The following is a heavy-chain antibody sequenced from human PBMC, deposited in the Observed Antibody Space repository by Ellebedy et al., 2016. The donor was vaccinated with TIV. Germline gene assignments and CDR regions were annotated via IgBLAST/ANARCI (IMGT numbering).Heavy chain of an antibody. Sequence: GGSLRLXCAASGFIFSDHHMDWVRQAPGKGLEWVGRIRSKARSYTTEYAASVKGRFTISRDDSKSSLYLQMNSLKTEDTAVYYCARAPGAGSRWGQGTLVTVSS. D-gene: IGHD3-10*01. CDR1: GFIFSDHH. V-gene: IGHV3-72*01. CDR2: IRSKARSYTT. J-gene: IGHJ4*02. CDR3: ARAPGAGSR.